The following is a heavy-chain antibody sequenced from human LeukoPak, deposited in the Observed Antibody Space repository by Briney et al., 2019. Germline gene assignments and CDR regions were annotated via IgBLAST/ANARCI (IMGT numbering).Heavy chain of an antibody. CDR2: INPNSGDT. J-gene: IGHJ4*02. V-gene: IGHV1-2*02. D-gene: IGHD3-9*01. Sequence: GASVKVSCKASGYTFTGYYIHWVRQAPGQGLEWMGWINPNSGDTNYAQNLQGGVTMTRDTSITTAYMELSRLRSDDTAVYFCARDTAMDDILTAYDYFDSWGQGTLVTVSS. CDR1: GYTFTGYY. CDR3: ARDTAMDDILTAYDYFDS.